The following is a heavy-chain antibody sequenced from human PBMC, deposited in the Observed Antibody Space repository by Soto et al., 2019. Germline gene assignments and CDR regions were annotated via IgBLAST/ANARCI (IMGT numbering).Heavy chain of an antibody. V-gene: IGHV1-2*04. Sequence: ASVKVSCKASGYTFTGYYMHWVRQAPGQGLEWMGWINPNSGGTNYAQKFQGWVTMTRDTSISTAYMELRSLRSDDTAVYYCARDNYCSGGSCHDYWGQGTLVTVSS. J-gene: IGHJ4*02. D-gene: IGHD2-15*01. CDR2: INPNSGGT. CDR1: GYTFTGYY. CDR3: ARDNYCSGGSCHDY.